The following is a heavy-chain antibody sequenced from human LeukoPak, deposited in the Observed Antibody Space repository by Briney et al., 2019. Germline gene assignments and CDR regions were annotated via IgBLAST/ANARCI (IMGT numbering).Heavy chain of an antibody. CDR1: GGSFSGYY. CDR3: ASLMGGSLYYFDY. D-gene: IGHD1-26*01. CDR2: INHSGST. J-gene: IGHJ4*02. V-gene: IGHV4-34*01. Sequence: SETLSLTCAVYGGSFSGYYWSWIRQPPGKGLEWIGEINHSGSTNYNPSLKSRVTISVDTSKNQFSLKLSSVTAADTAVYYCASLMGGSLYYFDYWGQGTLVTVSS.